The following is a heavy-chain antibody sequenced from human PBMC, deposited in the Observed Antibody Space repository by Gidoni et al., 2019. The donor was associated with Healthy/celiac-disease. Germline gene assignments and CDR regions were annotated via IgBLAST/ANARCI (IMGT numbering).Heavy chain of an antibody. CDR3: ARDLRGSGSYYNAGIDY. CDR1: GCSIRSGRYF. J-gene: IGHJ4*02. D-gene: IGHD3-10*01. Sequence: QVQLQASGPGLLKPSPTLSLTCTVSGCSIRSGRYFWSWFRQPAEKGLEWIGRISTSRSTTHNPYLKNRVTISVDTSKNQCALKLSSVTAADTAVYYCARDLRGSGSYYNAGIDYWGQGTMVTVSS. CDR2: ISTSRST. V-gene: IGHV4-61*02.